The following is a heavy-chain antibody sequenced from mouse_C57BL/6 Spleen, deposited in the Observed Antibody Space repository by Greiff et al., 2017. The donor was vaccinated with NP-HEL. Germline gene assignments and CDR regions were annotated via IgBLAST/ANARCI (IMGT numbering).Heavy chain of an antibody. CDR3: AKGGVPFDY. CDR1: GFTFTDYY. V-gene: IGHV7-3*01. Sequence: EVQLVESGGGLVQPGGSLSLSCAASGFTFTDYYMSWVRQPPGKALEWLGFIRNKANGYTTEYSASVKGRFTISRDNSQSILYLQVNALRAEDSATYYCAKGGVPFDYWGQGTTLTVSS. J-gene: IGHJ2*01. CDR2: IRNKANGYTT.